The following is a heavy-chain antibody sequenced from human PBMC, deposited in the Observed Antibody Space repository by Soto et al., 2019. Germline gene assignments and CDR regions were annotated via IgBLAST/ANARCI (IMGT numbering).Heavy chain of an antibody. CDR2: ISGSGGST. J-gene: IGHJ4*02. CDR1: GFTFSSYA. D-gene: IGHD3-10*01. Sequence: PGGSLRLSCAASGFTFSSYAMSWVRQAPGKGLEWVSAISGSGGSTYYADSVKGRFTISRDNSKNTLYLQMNSLRAEDTAVYYCAKLLWFGELSSRDPYYFDYWGQGTLVTVSS. CDR3: AKLLWFGELSSRDPYYFDY. V-gene: IGHV3-23*01.